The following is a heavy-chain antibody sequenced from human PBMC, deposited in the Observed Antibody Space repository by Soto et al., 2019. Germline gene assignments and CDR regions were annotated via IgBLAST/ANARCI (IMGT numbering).Heavy chain of an antibody. V-gene: IGHV3-23*01. J-gene: IGHJ6*02. CDR1: GFTFSSYA. D-gene: IGHD3-3*01. Sequence: EVQLLESGGGLVQPGGSLRLSCAASGFTFSSYAMSWVRQAPGKGLEWVSGISGSGGSTYYADSVKGRFTISRDNSKNTLYLQMNSLRAEDTAVYYCAKDYDFWSGYYIVWGQGTTVTVSS. CDR3: AKDYDFWSGYYIV. CDR2: ISGSGGST.